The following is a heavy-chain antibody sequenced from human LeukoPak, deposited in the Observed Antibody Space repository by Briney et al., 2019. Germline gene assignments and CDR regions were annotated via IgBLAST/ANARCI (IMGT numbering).Heavy chain of an antibody. CDR3: ARLGGYSYGSGYYYGLDV. J-gene: IGHJ6*02. V-gene: IGHV4-59*08. D-gene: IGHD5-18*01. CDR2: IYYSGTT. CDR1: GGSISSYY. Sequence: SETLSLTCTVSGGSISSYYWSWIRQPPGKGLEWIGYIYYSGTTSYNLSLKSRVTISVDTSKNQFSLKLSSVTAADTAVYYCARLGGYSYGSGYYYGLDVWGQGTTVTVSS.